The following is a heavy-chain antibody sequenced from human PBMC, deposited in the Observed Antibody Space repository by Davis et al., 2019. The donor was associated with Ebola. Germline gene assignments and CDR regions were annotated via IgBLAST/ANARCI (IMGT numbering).Heavy chain of an antibody. Sequence: ASVKVSCKASGYTFTSYDINWVRQATGQGLEWMGWMNPNSGNTGYAQKFQGRVTMTRNTSISTAYMELSSLGSEDTAVYYCARGVYSYGYVPFDYWGQGTLVTVSS. D-gene: IGHD5-18*01. J-gene: IGHJ4*02. CDR2: MNPNSGNT. CDR1: GYTFTSYD. V-gene: IGHV1-8*01. CDR3: ARGVYSYGYVPFDY.